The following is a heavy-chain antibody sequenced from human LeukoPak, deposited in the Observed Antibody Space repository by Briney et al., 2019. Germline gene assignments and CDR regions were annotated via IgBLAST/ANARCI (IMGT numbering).Heavy chain of an antibody. V-gene: IGHV1-69*19. CDR1: GGTFSSYA. Sequence: SVKVSCKASGGTFSSYAISWVRQAPGQGLEWMGGIIPIFGTANYAQKFQGRVTITADESTSTAYMELSSLRSEDTAVYYCAREEGYDFWSGPDAFDIWGQGTMVTVSS. CDR2: IIPIFGTA. D-gene: IGHD3-3*01. CDR3: AREEGYDFWSGPDAFDI. J-gene: IGHJ3*02.